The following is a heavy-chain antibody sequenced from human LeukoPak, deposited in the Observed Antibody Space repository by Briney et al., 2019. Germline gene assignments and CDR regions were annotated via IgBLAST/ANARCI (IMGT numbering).Heavy chain of an antibody. V-gene: IGHV4-34*01. Sequence: SETLSLTCAVYGGSFSGYYWSWIRQPPGKGLEWIGEINHSGSTNYNPSLKSLVTISVDTSKNQFSLKLSSVTAADTAVYYCARGVAAADLYNWFDPWGQGTLVTVSS. J-gene: IGHJ5*02. CDR2: INHSGST. CDR3: ARGVAAADLYNWFDP. CDR1: GGSFSGYY. D-gene: IGHD6-13*01.